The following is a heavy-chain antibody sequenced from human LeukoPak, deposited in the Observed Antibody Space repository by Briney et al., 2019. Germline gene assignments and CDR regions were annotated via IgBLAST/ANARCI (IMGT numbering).Heavy chain of an antibody. CDR1: GGSISSGGYS. CDR3: ASLTRTVTTYYFDY. J-gene: IGHJ4*02. D-gene: IGHD4-17*01. V-gene: IGHV4-30-2*01. Sequence: PSQTLSLTCAVSGGSISSGGYSWSWIRQPPGKGLEWIGYIYHSGSTYYNPSLKSRVTISVVRSKNQFSLKLSSVTAADTAVYYCASLTRTVTTYYFDYRGQGTLVTVSS. CDR2: IYHSGST.